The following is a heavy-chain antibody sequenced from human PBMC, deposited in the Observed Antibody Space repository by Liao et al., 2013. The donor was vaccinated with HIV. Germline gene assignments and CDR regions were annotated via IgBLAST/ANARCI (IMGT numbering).Heavy chain of an antibody. V-gene: IGHV4-34*01. J-gene: IGHJ3*02. Sequence: QVQLQQWGAGLLKPSETLSLTCAVYGGSFSGYYWSWIRQPPGKGLEWIGEINESGTTDYIPSLKSRVTISVDTSKNQFSLELTSVTAADTALYYCARDREIXGFDIWGQGTMVTVSS. CDR1: GGSFSGYY. CDR2: INESGTT. CDR3: ARDREIXGFDI. D-gene: IGHD1-26*01.